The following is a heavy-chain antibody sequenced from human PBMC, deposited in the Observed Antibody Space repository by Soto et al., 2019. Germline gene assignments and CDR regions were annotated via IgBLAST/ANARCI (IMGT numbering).Heavy chain of an antibody. CDR1: GGTFSSYA. Sequence: QVQLVQSGAEVKKPGSSVKVSCKASGGTFSSYAISWVRQAPGQGLEWMGGIIPIFGTANYAQKFQGRVTITADESTSTAYMQLSSLRSEDTAVYYCARGYCSGGSCYPNYYYYYGMDVWGQGTTVTVSS. J-gene: IGHJ6*02. CDR2: IIPIFGTA. D-gene: IGHD2-15*01. CDR3: ARGYCSGGSCYPNYYYYYGMDV. V-gene: IGHV1-69*01.